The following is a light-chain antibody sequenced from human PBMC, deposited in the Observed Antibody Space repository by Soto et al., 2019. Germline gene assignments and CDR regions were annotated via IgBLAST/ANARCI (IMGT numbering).Light chain of an antibody. V-gene: IGKV3-20*01. J-gene: IGKJ1*01. CDR3: QQYAFSPWT. Sequence: EIVLTQSPGTLSLSPGERATLSCRASQTFSSSYLAWYQQKPGQAPRLLVYGASSRPTGIPDRFSGSESGTDFTLTISGVEPEDCAVYYCQQYAFSPWTFGQGTKVEIK. CDR2: GAS. CDR1: QTFSSSY.